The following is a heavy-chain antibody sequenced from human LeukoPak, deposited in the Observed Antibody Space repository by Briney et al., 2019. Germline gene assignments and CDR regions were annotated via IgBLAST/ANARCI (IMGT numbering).Heavy chain of an antibody. CDR1: GFTFDDYA. J-gene: IGHJ4*02. V-gene: IGHV3-43*02. CDR2: ISGDGGST. D-gene: IGHD4-17*01. Sequence: PGGSLRLSCAASGFTFDDYAMHCVRQAPGKGLEWVSLISGDGGSTYYADSVKGRFTISRDNSKNSLYLRMNSLRTEDTALYYCARDRTVTTSLFDYWGQGTLVTVSS. CDR3: ARDRTVTTSLFDY.